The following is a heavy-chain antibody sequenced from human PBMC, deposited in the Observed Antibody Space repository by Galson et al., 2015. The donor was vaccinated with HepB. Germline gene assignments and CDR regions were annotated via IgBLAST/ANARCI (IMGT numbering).Heavy chain of an antibody. V-gene: IGHV1-24*01. CDR2: LDPEDDEM. J-gene: IGHJ2*01. CDR1: GYALTELP. D-gene: IGHD3-22*01. CDR3: ATNTPHYYDLGVLSIWYFDL. Sequence: SVKVSCKVSGYALTELPIHWVRQAPGKGLEWMGGLDPEDDEMIYAQKFQGRVTMNEDTSTDTAYMELSSLTSEDTAVYYCATNTPHYYDLGVLSIWYFDLWGRGTLVTVSS.